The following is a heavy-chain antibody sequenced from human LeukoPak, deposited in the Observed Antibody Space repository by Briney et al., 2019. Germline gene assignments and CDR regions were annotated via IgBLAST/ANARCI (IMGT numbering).Heavy chain of an antibody. CDR2: IIGSGGNT. D-gene: IGHD6-13*01. V-gene: IGHV3-23*01. CDR1: GFTFTTHA. J-gene: IGHJ4*02. CDR3: AKPLTAATGSDFDH. Sequence: PGGSLRLSCAVSGFTFTTHAMTWVHQAPGKGLEWVSAIIGSGGNTYYADSVKGRFTISRDNSKNTLYLQLNSVRAEDTAVYYCAKPLTAATGSDFDHWGQGTLVTVSS.